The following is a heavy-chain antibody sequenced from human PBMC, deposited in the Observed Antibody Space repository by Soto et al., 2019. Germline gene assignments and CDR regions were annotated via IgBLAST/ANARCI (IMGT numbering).Heavy chain of an antibody. CDR3: ARVRRITFGGVIQY. CDR1: GYTFTSYD. D-gene: IGHD3-16*02. V-gene: IGHV1-8*01. CDR2: MNPNSGNT. Sequence: ASVKVSCKASGYTFTSYDSNWVRQATGQGLEWMGWMNPNSGNTGYAQKFQGRVTMTRNTSISTAYMELSSLRSEDTAVYYCARVRRITFGGVIQYWGQGTLVTVS. J-gene: IGHJ4*02.